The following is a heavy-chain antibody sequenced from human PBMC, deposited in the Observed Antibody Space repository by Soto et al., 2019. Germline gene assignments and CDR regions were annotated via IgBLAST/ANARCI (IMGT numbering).Heavy chain of an antibody. CDR3: ARVTVDIVVVVAAPRHYYYYMDV. CDR1: GFTFSSYG. V-gene: IGHV3-33*01. D-gene: IGHD2-15*01. CDR2: IWYDGSNK. Sequence: GGSLRLSCAASGFTFSSYGMHWVRQAPGKGLEWVAVIWYDGSNKYYADSVKGRFTISRDNSKNTLYLQMNSLRAEDTAVYYCARVTVDIVVVVAAPRHYYYYMDVWGKGTTVTVSS. J-gene: IGHJ6*03.